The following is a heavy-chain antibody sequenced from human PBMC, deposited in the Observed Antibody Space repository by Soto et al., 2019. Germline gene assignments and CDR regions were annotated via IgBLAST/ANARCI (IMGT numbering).Heavy chain of an antibody. J-gene: IGHJ5*02. D-gene: IGHD2-2*01. CDR3: ARLLRDIVVVPAEEYNWFDP. Sequence: SGATLGKPTPSLTLTCTFWGFSLSTRGVGVGWIRQPPGKALEWLALIYWDDDKRYSPSLKSRLTITKDTSKNQVVLTMTNMDPVDTATYYCARLLRDIVVVPAEEYNWFDPWGQGTLVTVSS. CDR1: GFSLSTRGVG. CDR2: IYWDDDK. V-gene: IGHV2-5*02.